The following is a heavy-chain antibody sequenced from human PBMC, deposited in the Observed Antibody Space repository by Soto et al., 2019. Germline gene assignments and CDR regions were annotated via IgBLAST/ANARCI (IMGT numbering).Heavy chain of an antibody. D-gene: IGHD1-26*01. CDR3: ARAGMGPTTIEFDH. CDR2: ISSNRTYI. J-gene: IGHJ4*02. V-gene: IGHV3-21*01. Sequence: PGGSLDLSFGPSGFTLGVKTLAGVRQPPGKGLEWVSYISSNRTYIYYADSVKGRLTISRDNAKNSVYLQMNSLRAEDTAVYYWARAGMGPTTIEFDHWGPGILVTVSS. CDR1: GFTLGVKT.